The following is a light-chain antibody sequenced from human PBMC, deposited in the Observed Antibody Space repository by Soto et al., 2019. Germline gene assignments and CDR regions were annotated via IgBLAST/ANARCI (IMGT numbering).Light chain of an antibody. J-gene: IGKJ4*01. V-gene: IGKV1-39*01. CDR3: QHSYYSPA. CDR2: AAS. Sequence: DIQMTQSPSSLSASVGDRVTISCRASQRITTYLNWYQQKPGKAPRLLIYAASSLQGGVPSRFSGGGSGTDFTLTSSSLQPEDFATYYCQHSYYSPAFGGGTKVEIK. CDR1: QRITTY.